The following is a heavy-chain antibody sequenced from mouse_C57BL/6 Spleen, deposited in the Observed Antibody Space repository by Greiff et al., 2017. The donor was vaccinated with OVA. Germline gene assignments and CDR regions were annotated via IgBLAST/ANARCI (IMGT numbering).Heavy chain of an antibody. CDR1: GYSITSGYY. CDR3: AREEGRGYFDV. J-gene: IGHJ1*03. CDR2: ISYDGSN. Sequence: EESGPGLVKPSQSLSLTCSVTGYSITSGYYWNWIRQFPGNKLEWMGYISYDGSNNYNPSLKNRISITRDTSKNQFFLKLNSVTTEDTATYYCAREEGRGYFDVWGTGTTVTVSS. D-gene: IGHD3-3*01. V-gene: IGHV3-6*01.